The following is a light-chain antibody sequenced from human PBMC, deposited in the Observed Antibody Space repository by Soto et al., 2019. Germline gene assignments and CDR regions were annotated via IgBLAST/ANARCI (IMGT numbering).Light chain of an antibody. J-gene: IGKJ2*01. V-gene: IGKV3-20*01. CDR2: GAS. CDR3: QLYDSSSYT. Sequence: EIVLTQSPGTLSLSPGERATLSCRASQSITSSYLTWYQQKPGQAPRLLIYGASRRATDIPDRFSGSGSGKDFTLTISRLEPEDFAVYYCQLYDSSSYTFGQGTKLEIK. CDR1: QSITSSY.